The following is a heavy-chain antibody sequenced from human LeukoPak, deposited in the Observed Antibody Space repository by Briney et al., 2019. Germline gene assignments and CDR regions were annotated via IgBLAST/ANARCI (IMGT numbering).Heavy chain of an antibody. D-gene: IGHD2-15*01. CDR3: ARFPGSAEYRHYYYMDV. CDR1: GYTFTSYA. V-gene: IGHV1-69*06. CDR2: IIPIFGTA. J-gene: IGHJ6*03. Sequence: GASVKVSCKASGYTFTSYAINGVRQAPGQGLEWMGGIIPIFGTANYAQKFQGRVTITADKSTSTAYMELSSLRSEDTAVYYCARFPGSAEYRHYYYMDVWGKGTTVTVSS.